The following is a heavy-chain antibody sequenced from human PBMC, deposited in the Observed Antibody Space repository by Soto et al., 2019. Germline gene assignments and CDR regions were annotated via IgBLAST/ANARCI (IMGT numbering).Heavy chain of an antibody. Sequence: QVQLVESGGGAVQPGESLRLSCVASGFDFTYYAMHWVRQAPGKGLESVAVMSSDGSKIHHTDSVKGRFTISRDNSKNSLYLQMNSLRKEDTAVYFCAKDEGVGGTLWLFDYWGQGTLVCVSS. D-gene: IGHD1-26*01. CDR3: AKDEGVGGTLWLFDY. CDR2: MSSDGSKI. J-gene: IGHJ4*02. CDR1: GFDFTYYA. V-gene: IGHV3-30*18.